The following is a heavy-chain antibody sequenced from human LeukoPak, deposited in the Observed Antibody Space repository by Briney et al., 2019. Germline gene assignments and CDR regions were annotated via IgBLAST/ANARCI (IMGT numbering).Heavy chain of an antibody. CDR3: ARDIAYDSSGYYSPHFDY. Sequence: GGSLRLSCAASGFTVSSNYMSWVRQAPGKGLEWVSVIYSGGSTYYADSVKGRFTISRDNSKNTLYLQMNSLRAEDTAVYYCARDIAYDSSGYYSPHFDYWGQGTLVTVSS. V-gene: IGHV3-53*01. J-gene: IGHJ4*02. CDR1: GFTVSSNY. CDR2: IYSGGST. D-gene: IGHD3-22*01.